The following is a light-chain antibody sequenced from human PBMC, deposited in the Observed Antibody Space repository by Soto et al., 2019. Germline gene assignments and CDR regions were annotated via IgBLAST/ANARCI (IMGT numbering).Light chain of an antibody. Sequence: DIQMTQSPSTLSASVGDRVTITCRASQSISSWLAWYQQKPGKAPKLLIYGASSRATGIPDRFSGSGSGTDFTLTISRLEPEDFAVYYCQLYGSSRTFGQGTKVDIK. CDR1: QSISSW. V-gene: IGKV1-5*01. CDR3: QLYGSSRT. J-gene: IGKJ1*01. CDR2: GAS.